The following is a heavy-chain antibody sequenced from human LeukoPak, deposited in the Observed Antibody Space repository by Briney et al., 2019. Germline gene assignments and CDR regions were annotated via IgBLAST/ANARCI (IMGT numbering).Heavy chain of an antibody. CDR1: GFTFSSYA. Sequence: PGGSLRLSCAAWGFTFSSYAMRGVRQARGKGGEGVSAISGRGGSRYYADSVKGRFTISRENAKNTVYMQMNSLRAEDTAVYYFAKDTTSSKAHDYWGQGPLVTVSS. CDR3: AKDTTSSKAHDY. V-gene: IGHV3-23*01. D-gene: IGHD2-2*01. CDR2: ISGRGGSR. J-gene: IGHJ4*02.